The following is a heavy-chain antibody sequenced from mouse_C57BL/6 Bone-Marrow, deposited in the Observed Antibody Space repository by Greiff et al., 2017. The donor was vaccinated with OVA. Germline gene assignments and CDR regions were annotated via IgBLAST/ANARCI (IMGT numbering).Heavy chain of an antibody. CDR2: IDPSDSYT. Sequence: QVQLQQPGAELVKPGASVKLSCKASGYTFTSYWMQWVKQRPGQGLEWIGKIDPSDSYTNYNQKFKGKATLTVDTSSSTDYMQLSSLTSEDSTVYYCARGAGYWGQGTTLTVSS. CDR1: GYTFTSYW. J-gene: IGHJ2*01. CDR3: ARGAGY. V-gene: IGHV1-50*01.